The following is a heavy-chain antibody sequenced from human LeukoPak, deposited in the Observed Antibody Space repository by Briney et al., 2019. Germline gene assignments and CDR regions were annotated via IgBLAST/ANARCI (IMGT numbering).Heavy chain of an antibody. CDR2: VSYSGDT. CDR3: ARGGASSRYFGY. Sequence: SEALSLTCTVSGGSISGHFWSWIRQPPGKGLEWIGFVSYSGDTNYSPSFNGRVTISLDTSKSQFSLNLNSVTAADTAVYFCARGGASSRYFGYWGQGTLVTVSS. J-gene: IGHJ4*02. CDR1: GGSISGHF. D-gene: IGHD1-26*01. V-gene: IGHV4-59*11.